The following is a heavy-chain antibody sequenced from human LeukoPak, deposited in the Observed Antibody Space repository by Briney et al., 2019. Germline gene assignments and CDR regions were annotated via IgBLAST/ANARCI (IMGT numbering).Heavy chain of an antibody. V-gene: IGHV3-48*01. CDR2: ISSSGSTI. D-gene: IGHD1-26*01. Sequence: PGGSLRLSCAASGFTFSSYWMSWVRQAPGKGLEWVSYISSSGSTIYYADSVKGRFTISRDNSKNTLYLQMNSLRAEDTAVYYCARDWVGIDYWGQGTLVTVSS. CDR3: ARDWVGIDY. CDR1: GFTFSSYW. J-gene: IGHJ4*02.